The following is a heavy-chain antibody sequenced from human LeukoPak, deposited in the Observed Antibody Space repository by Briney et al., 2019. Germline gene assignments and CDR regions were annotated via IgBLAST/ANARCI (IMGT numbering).Heavy chain of an antibody. CDR1: GGSISSSSYY. CDR2: IYYSGST. D-gene: IGHD2-15*01. J-gene: IGHJ5*02. Sequence: SETLSLTCTVSGGSISSSSYYWGWIRQPPGKGLEWIGSIYYSGSTYYNPSLKSRVTISVDTSKNQFSLKLSSVTAADTAVYYCARQVDIVVHWFGPWGQGTLVTVSS. V-gene: IGHV4-39*01. CDR3: ARQVDIVVHWFGP.